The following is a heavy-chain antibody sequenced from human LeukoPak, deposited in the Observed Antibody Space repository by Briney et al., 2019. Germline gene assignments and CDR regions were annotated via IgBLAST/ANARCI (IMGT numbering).Heavy chain of an antibody. CDR1: GFTFSSYS. V-gene: IGHV3-21*01. J-gene: IGHJ4*02. CDR2: IGSGSSYI. D-gene: IGHD6-19*01. CDR3: AREEREYSSGWYLPGNFDY. Sequence: GGSLRLSCAASGFTFSSYSMNWVRQAPGKGLEWVSSIGSGSSYIYYADSVKGRFTISRDNAKNSLYLQMNSLRAEDTAVYYCAREEREYSSGWYLPGNFDYWGQGTLVTVSS.